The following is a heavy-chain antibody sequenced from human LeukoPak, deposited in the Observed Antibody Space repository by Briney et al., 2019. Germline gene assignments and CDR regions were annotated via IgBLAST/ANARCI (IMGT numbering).Heavy chain of an antibody. CDR2: VSPPGGGT. CDR1: GFTFGDYA. Sequence: GGSLRLSCKVSGFTFGDYAMNWVRLAPGKGLEWVSGVSPPGGGTYYADSVKGRFTISRDDSRNTLSLQMNSLRVEDTAVYYCARDLAWGAFDYWGPGILVAVSS. J-gene: IGHJ4*02. V-gene: IGHV3-23*01. D-gene: IGHD7-27*01. CDR3: ARDLAWGAFDY.